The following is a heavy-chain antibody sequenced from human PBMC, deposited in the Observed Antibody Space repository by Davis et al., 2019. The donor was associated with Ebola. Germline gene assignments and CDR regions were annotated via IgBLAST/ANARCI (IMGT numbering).Heavy chain of an antibody. D-gene: IGHD3-3*01. V-gene: IGHV4-59*12. CDR1: GGSISSYY. CDR3: ARGLRFLEWLSHPLNWFDP. Sequence: PSETLSLTCTVSGGSISSYYWSWIRQPPGKGLEWIGYIYYSGSTYYNPSLKSRVTISVDTSKNQFSLKLSSVTAADTAVYYCARGLRFLEWLSHPLNWFDPWGQGTLVTVSS. J-gene: IGHJ5*02. CDR2: IYYSGST.